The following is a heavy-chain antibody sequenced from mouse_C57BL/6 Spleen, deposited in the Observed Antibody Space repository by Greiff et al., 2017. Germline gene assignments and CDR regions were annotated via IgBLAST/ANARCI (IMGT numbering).Heavy chain of an antibody. CDR3: AREGGYYWYFDV. CDR2: ISYDGSH. J-gene: IGHJ1*03. CDR1: GYSITSGYY. Sequence: ESGPGLVKPSQSLSLTCSVTGYSITSGYYWNWLRQFPGNKLEWMGYISYDGSHKYNPSLKNRISLTRDTSKNQFFLKLNAVTTEDTATYDCAREGGYYWYFDVWGTGTTVTVSA. V-gene: IGHV3-6*01. D-gene: IGHD1-1*02.